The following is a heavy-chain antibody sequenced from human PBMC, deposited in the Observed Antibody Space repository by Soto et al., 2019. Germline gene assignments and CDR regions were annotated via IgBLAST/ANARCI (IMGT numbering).Heavy chain of an antibody. D-gene: IGHD2-2*01. V-gene: IGHV4-30-2*01. J-gene: IGHJ5*02. Sequence: SETLSLTCAVSGGSISSAGYSWSWIRQPPGKGLEWIGYIYHSGSTYYNPSLKSRVTISVDRSKNQFSLKLSSVTAADTAVYYCARVPDRWGQGTLVTVSS. CDR1: GGSISSAGYS. CDR3: ARVPDR. CDR2: IYHSGST.